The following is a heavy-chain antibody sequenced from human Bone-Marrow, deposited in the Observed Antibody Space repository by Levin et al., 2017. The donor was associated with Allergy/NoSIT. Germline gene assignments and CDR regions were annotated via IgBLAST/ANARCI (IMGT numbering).Heavy chain of an antibody. V-gene: IGHV4-30-4*01. CDR2: SYYNTTT. CDR1: GGSINSGDYY. D-gene: IGHD3-3*01. CDR3: ARLNLDTIFGVITPYYYTVDV. Sequence: SETLSLTCTVSGGSINSGDYYWSWIRQSPGKGLEWIGYSYYNTTTYYNPSLKSRVTISVDTSTHQFSLNLISVTAADTAVYYCARLNLDTIFGVITPYYYTVDVWGQGTTVTVS. J-gene: IGHJ6*02.